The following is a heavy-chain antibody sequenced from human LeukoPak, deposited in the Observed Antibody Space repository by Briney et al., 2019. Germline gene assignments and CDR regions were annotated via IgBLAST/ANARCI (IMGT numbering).Heavy chain of an antibody. CDR3: YCAVEDY. CDR2: INNVASHI. CDR1: GFTFSNSA. D-gene: IGHD2-15*01. V-gene: IGHV3-21*01. J-gene: IGHJ4*02. Sequence: GGSLRLSCAASGFTFSNSAMNWVRQAPGKGLEWVSSINNVASHIYYADSVRGRFTISRDNAKNSVSLQMSNLRAEDTAVYYCYCAVEDYWGQGTLVTVSS.